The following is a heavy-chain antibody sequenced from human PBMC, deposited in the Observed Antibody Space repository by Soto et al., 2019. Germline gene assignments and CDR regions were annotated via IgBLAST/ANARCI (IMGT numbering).Heavy chain of an antibody. V-gene: IGHV1-46*01. D-gene: IGHD3-22*01. CDR1: GYTFTSYY. Sequence: ASVKVSCKASGYTFTSYYMHWVRQAPGQGLEWMGIINPSGGSTSYAQKFQGRVTMTRDTSTSTVYMELSSLRSEDTAVYYCARDQTSITMIVVVMEGTAFDIWGQGTMVTVSS. J-gene: IGHJ3*02. CDR2: INPSGGST. CDR3: ARDQTSITMIVVVMEGTAFDI.